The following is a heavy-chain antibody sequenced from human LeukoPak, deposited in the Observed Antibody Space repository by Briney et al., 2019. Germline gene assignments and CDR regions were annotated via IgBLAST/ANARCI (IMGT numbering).Heavy chain of an antibody. D-gene: IGHD6-19*01. CDR1: GFTFTSYA. Sequence: PGGSLRLSCAVSGFTFTSYAIHWVRQAPGKGLEWVAVTSHDGSYKYYADSVKGRFTISRDNSKNTLNLQMNSLRVEDTAVYYCAKTEAVAGTVASGSWGQGTLVTVSS. CDR2: TSHDGSYK. CDR3: AKTEAVAGTVASGS. J-gene: IGHJ5*02. V-gene: IGHV3-30*04.